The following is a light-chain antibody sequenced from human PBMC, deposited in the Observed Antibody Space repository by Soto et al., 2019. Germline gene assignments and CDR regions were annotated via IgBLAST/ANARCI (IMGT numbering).Light chain of an antibody. CDR2: GAS. J-gene: IGKJ5*01. Sequence: EIVLTQSPATLSLSTWERATLSFRASQSASRYLAWYQQKPGQAPRLLIYGASRRATGIPDRFSGSASGTDFTLTISRLEPEDFAVYFCQQYSDLPMTFGQGTRLEIK. V-gene: IGKV3-20*01. CDR1: QSASRY. CDR3: QQYSDLPMT.